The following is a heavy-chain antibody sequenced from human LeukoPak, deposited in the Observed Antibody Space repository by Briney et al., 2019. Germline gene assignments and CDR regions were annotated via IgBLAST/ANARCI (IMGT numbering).Heavy chain of an antibody. J-gene: IGHJ4*02. V-gene: IGHV1-2*02. CDR2: INPDSGGT. CDR3: VKVAAGLLGS. CDR1: GYTFTGYY. Sequence: ASVKVSCKASGYTFTGYYMHWVRQAPGQGLEWMAWINPDSGGTNYAQKFQGRVTVTTDTSITTAYMELTGLTSDDTAVYYCVKVAAGLLGSWGQGTLVTVYS. D-gene: IGHD6-13*01.